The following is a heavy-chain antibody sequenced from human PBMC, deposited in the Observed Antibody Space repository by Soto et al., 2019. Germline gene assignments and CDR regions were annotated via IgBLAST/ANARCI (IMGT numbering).Heavy chain of an antibody. CDR2: MYHTGTT. J-gene: IGHJ3*01. D-gene: IGHD5-12*01. CDR1: GGSISRYY. V-gene: IGHV4-4*07. CDR3: ARDVGYTGYEQGNPFDL. Sequence: SETLSLTYSVSGGSISRYYWSWLRPPAGKRLEWIGRMYHTGTTDYNPSLKRRLSMSVDTSKNQFSLRLSSVTAADTALYYCARDVGYTGYEQGNPFDLWGQGTMVTVSS.